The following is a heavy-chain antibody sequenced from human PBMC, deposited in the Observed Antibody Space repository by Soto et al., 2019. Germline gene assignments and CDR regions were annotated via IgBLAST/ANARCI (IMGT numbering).Heavy chain of an antibody. CDR1: GGTVSSYA. J-gene: IGHJ4*02. D-gene: IGHD3-10*01. V-gene: IGHV1-69*01. Sequence: QLHLVQSGAEVKKAGSSVKVSCKASGGTVSSYAITWVRQAPGKGLEWMGVFIPIFVSAHYAPKFQGRITITAAESTSTAYIELSGLTSEDTAIYYCARDVSSDTTGFRGYDLWGQGTQVTVSS. CDR2: FIPIFVSA. CDR3: ARDVSSDTTGFRGYDL.